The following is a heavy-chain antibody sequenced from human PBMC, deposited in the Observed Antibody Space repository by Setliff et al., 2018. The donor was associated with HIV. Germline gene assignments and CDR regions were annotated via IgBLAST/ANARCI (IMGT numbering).Heavy chain of an antibody. V-gene: IGHV4-39*06. J-gene: IGHJ5*02. CDR1: GGSISSDSYY. D-gene: IGHD5-12*01. CDR3: ARHIAGYSAYDLGWFDP. Sequence: PSETLSLTCTVSGGSISSDSYYWGWIRQPPGKGLEWIGCVYYSGGTNYNPSLRSRVTISVDTSKNHFPLKLSSVTAADTAVYYCARHIAGYSAYDLGWFDPWGQGTLVTVSS. CDR2: VYYSGGT.